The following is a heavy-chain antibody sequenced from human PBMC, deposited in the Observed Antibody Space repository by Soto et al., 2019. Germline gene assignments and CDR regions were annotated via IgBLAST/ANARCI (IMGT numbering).Heavy chain of an antibody. D-gene: IGHD1-1*01. CDR2: ISTYDGNT. Sequence: GASVKVSCKASGYTFTSYGISWVRQAPGQGLEWMGWISTYDGNTNYAQKLQGRVTMTTDTSTSTAYMELRSLRSDDTAVYYCAKTGTGDWFDPWGQGTLVTVSS. CDR3: AKTGTGDWFDP. V-gene: IGHV1-18*01. J-gene: IGHJ5*02. CDR1: GYTFTSYG.